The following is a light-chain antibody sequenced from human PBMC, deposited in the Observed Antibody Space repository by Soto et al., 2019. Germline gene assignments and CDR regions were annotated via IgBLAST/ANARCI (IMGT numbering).Light chain of an antibody. Sequence: IQMYQSPSTLSASVLDRLPVNGRASQSISSWLAWYQQKPGKAPKLLIYDASSLESGVPSRFSGSGSGTEFTLTISSLQPDDIATYYCQQYNSYWTFGQGSNVAIK. CDR1: QSISSW. CDR2: DAS. V-gene: IGKV1-5*01. J-gene: IGKJ1*01. CDR3: QQYNSYWT.